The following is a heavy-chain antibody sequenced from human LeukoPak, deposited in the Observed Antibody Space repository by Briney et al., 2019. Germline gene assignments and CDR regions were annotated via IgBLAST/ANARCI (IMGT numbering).Heavy chain of an antibody. J-gene: IGHJ5*02. Sequence: GGSLRLSCAASGFTFSSYEMNGVRQAPGKGLEWVSYISSSGSTIYYADSVKGRFTISRDNAKNSLYLQMNSLRAEDTAVYYCARGRLRQGWFDPWGQGTLVTVSS. CDR2: ISSSGSTI. CDR1: GFTFSSYE. D-gene: IGHD4-17*01. CDR3: ARGRLRQGWFDP. V-gene: IGHV3-48*03.